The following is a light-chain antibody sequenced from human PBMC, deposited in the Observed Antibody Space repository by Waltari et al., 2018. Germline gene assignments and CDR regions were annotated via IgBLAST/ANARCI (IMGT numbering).Light chain of an antibody. J-gene: IGKJ2*01. CDR2: DAS. Sequence: DIQMTQSPSSLSASVGDRVTITCQASKDISNDLNWYQQKPGKAPKLLIYDASNLETGVPSRFSGSGSGTDFTFTISSLQPEDIATYYCQQYDNLPYTFGQGTKLESK. V-gene: IGKV1-33*01. CDR1: KDISND. CDR3: QQYDNLPYT.